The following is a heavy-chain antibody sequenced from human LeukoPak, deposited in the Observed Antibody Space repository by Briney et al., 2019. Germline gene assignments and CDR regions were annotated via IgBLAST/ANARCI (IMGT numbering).Heavy chain of an antibody. CDR1: GYSISSGYY. CDR2: IHSSGNT. CDR3: VRGMWTSSWYH. J-gene: IGHJ4*02. V-gene: IGHV4-38-2*01. D-gene: IGHD6-13*01. Sequence: SETLSLTCAVSGYSISSGYYWGWIRQPPGRGLEWIGYIHSSGNTYYNPSLKSRLTISADTSKNEFSLRLISVTAADTAVYYCVRGMWTSSWYHWGQGTLVTVSS.